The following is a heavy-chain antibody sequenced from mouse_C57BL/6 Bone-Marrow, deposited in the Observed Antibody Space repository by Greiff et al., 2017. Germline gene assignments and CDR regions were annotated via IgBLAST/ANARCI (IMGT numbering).Heavy chain of an antibody. CDR2: IDPAIGDT. J-gene: IGHJ2*01. CDR3: SSFVVNYFYF. Sequence: EVQLHQSGAELVRPGASVKLSCTASGFNIQDDYIHWVNQRPEQGLEWIGWIDPAIGDTEYASKFQGKATITSDKSSNTAYLQLSSLQSEDTAVYYCSSFVVNYFYFWGQGTPLTVAS. V-gene: IGHV14-4*01. CDR1: GFNIQDDY.